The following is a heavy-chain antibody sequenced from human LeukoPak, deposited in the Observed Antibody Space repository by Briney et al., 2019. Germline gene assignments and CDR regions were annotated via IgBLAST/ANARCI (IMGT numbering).Heavy chain of an antibody. CDR2: IIPIFGTA. CDR1: GGTFSSYA. J-gene: IGHJ4*02. V-gene: IGHV1-69*13. Sequence: ASVTVSCKASGGTFSSYAISWVRQAPGQGLEWMGGIIPIFGTANYAQEFQGRVTITADESTSTAYMELSSLRSEDTAVYYCARDRKIDYYDSSGFYFDYWGQGTLVTVSS. CDR3: ARDRKIDYYDSSGFYFDY. D-gene: IGHD3-22*01.